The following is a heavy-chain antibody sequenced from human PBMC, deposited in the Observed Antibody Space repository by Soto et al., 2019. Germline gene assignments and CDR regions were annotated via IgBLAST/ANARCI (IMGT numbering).Heavy chain of an antibody. CDR3: AKDFLDYGDFDQYFDY. J-gene: IGHJ4*02. CDR1: GFTFSSYA. CDR2: ISGSGGST. V-gene: IGHV3-23*01. D-gene: IGHD4-17*01. Sequence: GGSLRLSCAASGFTFSSYAMSWVRQAPGKGLEWVSAISGSGGSTYYADSVKGRFTISRDNSKNTLYLQMNSLRAEDTAVYYCAKDFLDYGDFDQYFDYWGQGTLVTVSS.